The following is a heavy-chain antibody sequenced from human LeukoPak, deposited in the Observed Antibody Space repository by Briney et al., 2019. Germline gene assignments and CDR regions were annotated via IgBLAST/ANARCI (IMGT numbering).Heavy chain of an antibody. CDR1: GYTFTSYD. V-gene: IGHV1-8*03. Sequence: PGASVKVSCKASGYTFTSYDINWVRQATGQGLEWMGWMNPNSGNTGYAQKFQGRVTITRNTSIGTAYMELSSLRSEDTAVYYCFYYGDYGLRLASNYWGQGTLVTVSS. CDR2: MNPNSGNT. J-gene: IGHJ4*02. D-gene: IGHD4-17*01. CDR3: FYYGDYGLRLASNY.